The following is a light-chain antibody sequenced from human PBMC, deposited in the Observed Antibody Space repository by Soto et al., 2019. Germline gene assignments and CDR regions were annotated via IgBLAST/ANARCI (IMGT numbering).Light chain of an antibody. J-gene: IGKJ5*01. CDR3: QQYTSSIT. CDR2: DTS. CDR1: QVIGSRN. Sequence: DIVLTQSPGTLSLSPGERATLSCRASQVIGSRNLAWHQKKPGQAPRLLIFDTSRRATGIPDRFSGSGSETDFTLTINRLEPEDFAVYYCQQYTSSITFGQGTRLEIK. V-gene: IGKV3-20*01.